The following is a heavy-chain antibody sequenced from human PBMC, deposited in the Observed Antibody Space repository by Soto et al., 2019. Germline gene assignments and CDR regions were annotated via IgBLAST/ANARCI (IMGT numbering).Heavy chain of an antibody. CDR3: ARHETLHGDYVGYFDP. CDR2: IYYSAST. J-gene: IGHJ5*02. V-gene: IGHV4-59*08. CDR1: GGSISSYC. Sequence: PSETLSLTCTVPGGSISSYCWSWIRQPPGKGLEWIGYIYYSASTNYNPSLKSRVTISVDTSKNQFSLNLSSVTAADTAVYYCARHETLHGDYVGYFDPWGQGTLVTVSS. D-gene: IGHD4-17*01.